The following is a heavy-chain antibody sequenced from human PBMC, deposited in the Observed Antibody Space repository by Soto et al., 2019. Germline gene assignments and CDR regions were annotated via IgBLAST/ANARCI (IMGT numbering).Heavy chain of an antibody. J-gene: IGHJ4*02. CDR2: INTDGSNT. CDR3: VRDSNWSYDY. Sequence: GGSLRLSCAASGFTFNRHWMHWVRQAPGKGLVWVSRINTDGSNTTYADSVQGRFTISRDNARNTLYLQMNSLRDEDTAMYYCVRDSNWSYDYWGQGILVTVSS. CDR1: GFTFNRHW. D-gene: IGHD4-4*01. V-gene: IGHV3-74*01.